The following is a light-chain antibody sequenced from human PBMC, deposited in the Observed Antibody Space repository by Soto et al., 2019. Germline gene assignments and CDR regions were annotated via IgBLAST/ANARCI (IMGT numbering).Light chain of an antibody. CDR1: SSDVGGYNY. CDR2: DVS. CDR3: SSYTSGSTRVV. V-gene: IGLV2-14*03. Sequence: QSALTQPASVSGSPGQSITISCTGTSSDVGGYNYVSWYQQHPGKAPKVMIYDVSKRPSGISNRFSGSKSGNTASLTISGLQVEDEADYYCSSYTSGSTRVVFGGATNLTVL. J-gene: IGLJ3*02.